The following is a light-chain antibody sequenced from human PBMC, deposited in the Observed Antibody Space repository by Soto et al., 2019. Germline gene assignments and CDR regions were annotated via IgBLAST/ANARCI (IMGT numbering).Light chain of an antibody. CDR1: QSVSSNY. CDR2: GAS. CDR3: QQYGSSPLT. Sequence: EIVLTQSPGTLSLSPGERATLSCRATQSVSSNYLAWYQQKPGQPPRLLIYGASNRATGIPDRFSGSGSGTDFILTISRLEPDDFAVYYCQQYGSSPLTFGGGTKVEI. J-gene: IGKJ4*01. V-gene: IGKV3-20*01.